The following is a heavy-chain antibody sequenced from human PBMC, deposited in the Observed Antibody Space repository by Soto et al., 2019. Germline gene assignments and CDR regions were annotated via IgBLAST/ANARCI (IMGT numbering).Heavy chain of an antibody. CDR1: GYTFTDHG. CDR2: VSSYNGNT. V-gene: IGHV1-18*01. Sequence: GPEVKKPGASVTVSCKTSGYTFTDHGIDWVRQSPGQGLEWVGWVSSYNGNTNYAYNLKDRVIMTTDASTSTAYMELRGLRSDDTAVYYCAREVEGSYSPADFWGQGTPVTVSS. J-gene: IGHJ4*02. D-gene: IGHD3-10*01. CDR3: AREVEGSYSPADF.